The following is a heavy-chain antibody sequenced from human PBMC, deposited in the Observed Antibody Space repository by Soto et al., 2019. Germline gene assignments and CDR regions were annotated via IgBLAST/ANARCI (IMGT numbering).Heavy chain of an antibody. V-gene: IGHV1-2*02. CDR1: GYTFTGYY. Sequence: ASVKVSCKASGYTFTGYYMHWLRQSAGQGLEWMGWINPNSGGTNYAQKFQGRVTMTRDTSISTAYMELSRLRSDDTAVYYCARDPFGYCSSTSCRGAYYFDYWGQGTLVTVSS. J-gene: IGHJ4*02. CDR3: ARDPFGYCSSTSCRGAYYFDY. CDR2: INPNSGGT. D-gene: IGHD2-2*03.